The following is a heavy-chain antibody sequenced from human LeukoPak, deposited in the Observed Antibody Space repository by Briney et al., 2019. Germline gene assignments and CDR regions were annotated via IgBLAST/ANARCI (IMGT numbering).Heavy chain of an antibody. Sequence: GGSLRLSCVASGFPFSSYWMTWVRQAPGKGLEWVANIKQDGSKKSYVDSVKGRFTISRDNAKNSLYLQMNSLSAEDTAIYYCTRVGYIDEGIDYWGQGTLVTVSS. CDR1: GFPFSSYW. J-gene: IGHJ4*02. CDR2: IKQDGSKK. V-gene: IGHV3-7*04. CDR3: TRVGYIDEGIDY. D-gene: IGHD5-24*01.